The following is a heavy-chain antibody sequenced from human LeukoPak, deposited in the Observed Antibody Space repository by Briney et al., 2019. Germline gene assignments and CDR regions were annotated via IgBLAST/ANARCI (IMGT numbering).Heavy chain of an antibody. CDR1: GFTFDDYA. CDR2: ISWNSGSI. V-gene: IGHV3-9*01. CDR3: AGGTGWLIDS. D-gene: IGHD3-9*01. J-gene: IGHJ4*02. Sequence: PGGSLRLSCAASGFTFDDYAMHWVRQAPGKGLEWVSGISWNSGSIGYAVSVKGRFTISRDNAKNSLYLQMTSLRPEDTALYYCAGGTGWLIDSWGQGTLVTVSS.